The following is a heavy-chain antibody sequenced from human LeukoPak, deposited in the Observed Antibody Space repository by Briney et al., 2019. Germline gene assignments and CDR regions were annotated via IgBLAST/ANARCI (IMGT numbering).Heavy chain of an antibody. CDR1: GFTFSDYH. CDR3: ATTAYSSTWSFHY. J-gene: IGHJ4*02. Sequence: AGGSLRLSCAASGFTFSDYHMSWIRQAPGKGLEWVSYISSSSSYTNYADSVKGRFTISRDNAKNSLYLQMNSLRAEDTAVYYCATTAYSSTWSFHYWGQGTLVTVSS. V-gene: IGHV3-11*03. CDR2: ISSSSSYT. D-gene: IGHD6-13*01.